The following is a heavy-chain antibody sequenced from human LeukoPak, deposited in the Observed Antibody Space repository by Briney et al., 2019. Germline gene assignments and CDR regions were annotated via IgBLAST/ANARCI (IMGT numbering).Heavy chain of an antibody. CDR3: AREYEVYSTFYYYGMDV. CDR2: ISSDGSST. Sequence: GGSLRLSCAASGFTLSSYWMHWVRQVPGKGLVWVSRISSDGSSTDYADSVKGRFTISRDNAKNTVHLQMHSLRVDDTAIYYCAREYEVYSTFYYYGMDVWGQGTTVTVSS. V-gene: IGHV3-74*01. D-gene: IGHD4-11*01. J-gene: IGHJ6*02. CDR1: GFTLSSYW.